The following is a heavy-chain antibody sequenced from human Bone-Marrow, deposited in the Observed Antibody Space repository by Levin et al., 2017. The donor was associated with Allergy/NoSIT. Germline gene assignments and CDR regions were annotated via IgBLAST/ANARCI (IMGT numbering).Heavy chain of an antibody. CDR1: GGSVSNGTYY. J-gene: IGHJ4*02. D-gene: IGHD1-20*01. CDR3: ARGGANWDDGYFDC. Sequence: SCTASGGSVSNGTYYWSWIRQPPGKGLEWIGYIYHSGNTKYNPSLKSRVTISLDTSKNQFSLKLSSVTAADTAVYYCARGGANWDDGYFDCWGQGTLVTVSS. V-gene: IGHV4-61*01. CDR2: IYHSGNT.